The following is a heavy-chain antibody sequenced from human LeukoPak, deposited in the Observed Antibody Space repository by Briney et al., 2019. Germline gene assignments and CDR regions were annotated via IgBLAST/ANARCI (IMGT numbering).Heavy chain of an antibody. V-gene: IGHV4-61*02. CDR3: ARGRYSHDSSGYYIPGTNWFDP. CDR1: GGSISSGSYY. J-gene: IGHJ5*02. CDR2: IYSSGST. D-gene: IGHD3-22*01. Sequence: SQTLSLTCTVSGGSISSGSYYWSWIRQPAGQVLEWIGRIYSSGSTNYNPSLKSRVTISVDTSKNQFSLKLSSVTAADTAVYYCARGRYSHDSSGYYIPGTNWFDPWGQGTLVTVSS.